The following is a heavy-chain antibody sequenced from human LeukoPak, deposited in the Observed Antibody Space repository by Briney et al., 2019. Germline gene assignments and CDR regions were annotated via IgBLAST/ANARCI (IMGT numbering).Heavy chain of an antibody. Sequence: MASETLSLTCTVSGGSISSSSYYWGRIRQPPGKGLEWIGSIYYSGSTNYNSSLKSRVTISVDTSKNQFSLKLSSVTAADTAVYYCARHEFMTGDFDYWGQGTLVTVSS. CDR3: ARHEFMTGDFDY. J-gene: IGHJ4*02. V-gene: IGHV4-39*01. CDR1: GGSISSSSYY. CDR2: IYYSGST. D-gene: IGHD3-9*01.